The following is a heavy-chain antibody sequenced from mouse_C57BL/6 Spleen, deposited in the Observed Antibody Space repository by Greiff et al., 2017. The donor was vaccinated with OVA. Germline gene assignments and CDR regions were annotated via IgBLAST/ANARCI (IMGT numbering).Heavy chain of an antibody. CDR2: IRLKSDNYAT. CDR1: GFTFSNYW. Sequence: EVKLMESGGGLVQPGGSMKLSCVASGFTFSNYWMNWVRQSPEKGLECVAQIRLKSDNYATHYAESVKGRFTISRDDSKSSVYLQMNNLRAEDTGIYYCTIDYDYGAWFAYWGQGTLVTVSA. J-gene: IGHJ3*01. CDR3: TIDYDYGAWFAY. V-gene: IGHV6-3*01. D-gene: IGHD2-4*01.